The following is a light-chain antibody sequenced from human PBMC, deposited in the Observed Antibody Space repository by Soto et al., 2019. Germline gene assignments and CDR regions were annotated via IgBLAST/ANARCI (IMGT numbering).Light chain of an antibody. CDR3: ISYAGSNKWV. Sequence: QSALTQPPSASGSPGQSVTICCTGTSSDVGGYNYVSWYQQHPGKAPKLMIYEVSKRPSGVPDRFSGSKSGNTASLTVSGLQAEDEADYYCISYAGSNKWVFGGGTKLTAL. V-gene: IGLV2-8*01. CDR2: EVS. J-gene: IGLJ3*02. CDR1: SSDVGGYNY.